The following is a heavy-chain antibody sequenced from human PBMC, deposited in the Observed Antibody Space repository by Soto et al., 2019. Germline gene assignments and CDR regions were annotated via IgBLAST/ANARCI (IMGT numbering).Heavy chain of an antibody. CDR2: ISYDGSNK. Sequence: ESGGGVVQPGRSLRLSCAASGFTFSSYAMHWVRQAPGKGLEWVAVISYDGSNKYYADSVKGRFTISRDNSMNTLYLQMNSLRAEDTAVYYCASLAARFDYWGQGTLVTVSS. D-gene: IGHD6-25*01. V-gene: IGHV3-30-3*01. CDR1: GFTFSSYA. J-gene: IGHJ4*02. CDR3: ASLAARFDY.